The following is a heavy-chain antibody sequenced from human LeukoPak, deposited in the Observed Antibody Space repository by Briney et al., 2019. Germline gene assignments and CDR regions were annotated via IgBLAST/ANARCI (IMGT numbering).Heavy chain of an antibody. CDR2: ITSSGDRT. Sequence: GGTLRLSCAASGFTFSIYAMSWVRQAPGKGLEWVSTITSSGDRTYYADSVKGRFTISRDNSKNTLYLQMNSLRVEDTAVYYCAKDTGNHDHYYYMDVWGKGTTVTVSS. CDR3: AKDTGNHDHYYYMDV. V-gene: IGHV3-23*01. CDR1: GFTFSIYA. J-gene: IGHJ6*03. D-gene: IGHD4-23*01.